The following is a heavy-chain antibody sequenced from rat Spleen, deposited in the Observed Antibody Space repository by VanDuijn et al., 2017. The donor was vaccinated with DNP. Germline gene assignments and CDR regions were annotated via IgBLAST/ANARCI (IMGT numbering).Heavy chain of an antibody. D-gene: IGHD1-2*01. Sequence: EVQLVESGGGLVQPGRSLKLSCVASGFIFSNYWMTWIRKAPGRGLEWVASITNTGGNIYYPDSLRGRFTISRDNAQNTLYRQMNSLRSEDTATYYCTRGPIYYQTSYIPDYWGQGVMVTVSS. CDR3: TRGPIYYQTSYIPDY. CDR2: ITNTGGNI. J-gene: IGHJ2*01. V-gene: IGHV5-31*01. CDR1: GFIFSNYW.